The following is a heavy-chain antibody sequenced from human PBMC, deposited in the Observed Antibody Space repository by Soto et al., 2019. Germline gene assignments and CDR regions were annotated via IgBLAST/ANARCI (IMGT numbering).Heavy chain of an antibody. CDR3: ARDLQPIVVVPAAYYYYYCWDV. V-gene: IGHV3-33*01. CDR2: IWFDGSNK. CDR1: GFTFSSYV. J-gene: IGHJ6*02. D-gene: IGHD2-2*01. Sequence: PGGTLRLSCAASGFTFSSYVLHWVRKCPGKGLGRVSVIWFDGSNKYYADSLKGRFTISRDNSKNTLYLQMNSLRAEETAVYYCARDLQPIVVVPAAYYYYYCWDVWGQGTTVTVSS.